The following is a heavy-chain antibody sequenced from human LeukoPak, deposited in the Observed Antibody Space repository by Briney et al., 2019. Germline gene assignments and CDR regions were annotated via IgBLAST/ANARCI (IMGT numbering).Heavy chain of an antibody. CDR2: IKQDGSER. V-gene: IGHV3-7*01. Sequence: PGGSLRLSCAASGFTFSSYWMTWVRQAPGKGLEWVANIKQDGSERYYVDSAKGRFTISRNNAKNSLYLQMNSLRVADTAVYYCARFRDLEYFDYWGQGTLVTVSS. CDR3: ARFRDLEYFDY. J-gene: IGHJ4*02. D-gene: IGHD3-10*01. CDR1: GFTFSSYW.